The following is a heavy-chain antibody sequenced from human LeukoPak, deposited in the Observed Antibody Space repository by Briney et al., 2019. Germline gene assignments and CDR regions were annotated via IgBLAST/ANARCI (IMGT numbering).Heavy chain of an antibody. CDR3: ARWAVIDIVATP. CDR2: INPNSGGT. V-gene: IGHV1-2*02. Sequence: ASVKVSCKASGYTFTGYYMHWVRQAPGQGLEWMGWINPNSGGTNYAQKFQGRVTMTRDTSISTAYMELSRLRSDDTAVYYCARWAVIDIVATPWGQGTLVTVSS. D-gene: IGHD5-12*01. CDR1: GYTFTGYY. J-gene: IGHJ5*02.